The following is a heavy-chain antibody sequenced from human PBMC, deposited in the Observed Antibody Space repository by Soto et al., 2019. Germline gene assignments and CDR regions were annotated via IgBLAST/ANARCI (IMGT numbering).Heavy chain of an antibody. J-gene: IGHJ3*02. CDR2: INHSGST. CDR1: GGSFSGYY. D-gene: IGHD2-2*01. CDR3: ARGRECYARGASDI. Sequence: SETLSLTCAVYGGSFSGYYWSWIRQPPGKGLEWIGEINHSGSTNYNPSLKSRVTISVDTSKNQFSLKLSSVTAADTVVYYCARGRECYARGASDIWGQGTMVTGSS. V-gene: IGHV4-34*01.